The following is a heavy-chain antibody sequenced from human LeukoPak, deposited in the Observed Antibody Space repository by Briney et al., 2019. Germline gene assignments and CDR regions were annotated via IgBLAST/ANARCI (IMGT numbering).Heavy chain of an antibody. CDR1: GFTFSSYW. D-gene: IGHD2-15*01. J-gene: IGHJ4*02. Sequence: GGTLRLSCAASGFTFSSYWMHWVRQTPGKGLVWVSRINSDGSSTSYADSVKGRFTISRDNAKNTLYLQMNSLRAEDTAVYYCARDLGRSGDLGYWGQGTLVTVSS. CDR3: ARDLGRSGDLGY. CDR2: INSDGSST. V-gene: IGHV3-74*01.